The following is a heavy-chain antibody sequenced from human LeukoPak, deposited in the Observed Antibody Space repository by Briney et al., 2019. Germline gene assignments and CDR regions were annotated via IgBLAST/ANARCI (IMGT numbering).Heavy chain of an antibody. Sequence: GGSLRLSCAASGFTFSSYWMSWVRQAPGKGLERVANIKQDGTEKYYVDSVKGRFTISRDNAKNSLYLQMNSLRAEDTAVYYCTRGAAGPHYFDYWGQGTLVTVSS. CDR2: IKQDGTEK. CDR1: GFTFSSYW. CDR3: TRGAAGPHYFDY. D-gene: IGHD6-13*01. V-gene: IGHV3-7*03. J-gene: IGHJ4*02.